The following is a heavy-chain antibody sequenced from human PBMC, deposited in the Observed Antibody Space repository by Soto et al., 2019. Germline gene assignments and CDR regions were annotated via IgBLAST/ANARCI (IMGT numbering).Heavy chain of an antibody. CDR1: GFTFSSYS. Sequence: GGSLRLSCAASGFTFSSYSMNWVRQAPGKGLEWVSSISSSSSYIYYADSVKGRFTISRDNAKNSLYLQMNSLRAEDTAVYYGARHAYSRAARRGGYFDYWGQGTLVTVSS. CDR3: ARHAYSRAARRGGYFDY. J-gene: IGHJ4*02. CDR2: ISSSSSYI. D-gene: IGHD6-25*01. V-gene: IGHV3-21*01.